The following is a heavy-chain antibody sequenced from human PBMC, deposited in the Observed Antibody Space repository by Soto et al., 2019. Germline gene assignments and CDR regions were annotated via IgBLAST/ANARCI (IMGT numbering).Heavy chain of an antibody. CDR2: IYYSGST. J-gene: IGHJ4*02. D-gene: IGHD6-13*01. CDR1: VGSINSNSFY. CDR3: ARQFTSSWPVD. Sequence: QLQLQESGPGLVRPSETLSLNCTVSVGSINSNSFYWAWIRQPPGKGLEWIGSIYYSGSTYYKPSLKRRVTMSVDTSRNQFSLRLSSVTAADTAVYYCARQFTSSWPVDWGQGTLVTVSS. V-gene: IGHV4-39*01.